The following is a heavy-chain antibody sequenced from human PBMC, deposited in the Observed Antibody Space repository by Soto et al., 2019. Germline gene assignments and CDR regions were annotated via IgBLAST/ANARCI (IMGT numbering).Heavy chain of an antibody. Sequence: PGGSLRLSFAASGFTFSSYGMHWVRQAPGKGLEWVAVIWYDGSNKYYADSVKGRFTISRDNSKNTLYLQMNSLRAEDTAVYYCAKEAYRILRFLEWSHMDYWGQGTLVTVSS. CDR3: AKEAYRILRFLEWSHMDY. J-gene: IGHJ4*02. D-gene: IGHD3-3*01. V-gene: IGHV3-33*06. CDR1: GFTFSSYG. CDR2: IWYDGSNK.